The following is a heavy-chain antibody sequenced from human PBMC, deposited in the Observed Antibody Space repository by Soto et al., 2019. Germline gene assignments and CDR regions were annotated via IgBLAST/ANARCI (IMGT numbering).Heavy chain of an antibody. CDR2: IYYSGST. CDR3: ARGIQLWLPYYYYGMDV. Sequence: LSLTCTVSGGSISSGGYYWSWIRQHPGKGLEWIGYIYYSGSTYYNPSLKSRVTISVDTSKNQFSLKLSSVTAADTAVYYCARGIQLWLPYYYYGMDVWGQGTTVTVSS. V-gene: IGHV4-31*03. CDR1: GGSISSGGYY. J-gene: IGHJ6*02. D-gene: IGHD5-18*01.